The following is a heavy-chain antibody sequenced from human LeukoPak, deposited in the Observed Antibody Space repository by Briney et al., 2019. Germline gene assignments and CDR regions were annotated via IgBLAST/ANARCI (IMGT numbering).Heavy chain of an antibody. D-gene: IGHD2-15*01. V-gene: IGHV1-8*01. CDR3: ARGSGCSGGSCSYYYFDY. J-gene: IGHJ4*02. CDR1: GYTFTSYD. CDR2: MNPNSGNT. Sequence: GASVKVSCKASGYTFTSYDINWERQATGQGLEWMGWMNPNSGNTGCAQKFQGRVTMTRNTSISTAYMELSSLRSEDTAVYYCARGSGCSGGSCSYYYFDYWGQGTLVTVSS.